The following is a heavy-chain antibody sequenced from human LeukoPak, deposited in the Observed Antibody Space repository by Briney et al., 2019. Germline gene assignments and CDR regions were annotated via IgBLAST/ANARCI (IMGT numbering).Heavy chain of an antibody. Sequence: SETLSLTCAVYGGSFSGYYWSWIRQPPGKGLEWIGEINHSGSTNYNPSLKSRVTISVDTSKNQFSLKLSSVTAADTAVYYCARGDGSGSYSEAYFDYWGQGTLVTVSS. CDR3: ARGDGSGSYSEAYFDY. CDR2: INHSGST. CDR1: GGSFSGYY. J-gene: IGHJ4*02. D-gene: IGHD3-10*01. V-gene: IGHV4-34*01.